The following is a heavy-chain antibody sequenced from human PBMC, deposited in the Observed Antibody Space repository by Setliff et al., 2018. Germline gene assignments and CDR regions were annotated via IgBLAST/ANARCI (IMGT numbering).Heavy chain of an antibody. D-gene: IGHD3-3*01. V-gene: IGHV4-31*03. Sequence: SETLSLTCTVSGGSISSGGFYWSWIRQHPGKGLEWIGYIYYSGSTYYNPSLKSRVTISVDTSKNRFSLKLSSVTAADTAVYYCARRATYYNFWSGYYDYWGQGTLVTVSS. CDR3: ARRATYYNFWSGYYDY. CDR1: GGSISSGGFY. J-gene: IGHJ4*02. CDR2: IYYSGST.